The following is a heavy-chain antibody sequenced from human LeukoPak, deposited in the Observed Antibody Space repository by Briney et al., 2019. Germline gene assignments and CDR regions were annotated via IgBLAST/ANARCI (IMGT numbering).Heavy chain of an antibody. Sequence: GSVKVSCKASGYTFTSYYMHWVRQAPGQGLEWMGIINPSGGSTSYAQKFQGRVTMTRDMSTSTVYMELSSLRSEDTAVYYCARDLGHCSSTSCYYFDFWGQGTLVTVSS. CDR3: ARDLGHCSSTSCYYFDF. V-gene: IGHV1-46*01. D-gene: IGHD2-2*01. J-gene: IGHJ4*02. CDR2: INPSGGST. CDR1: GYTFTSYY.